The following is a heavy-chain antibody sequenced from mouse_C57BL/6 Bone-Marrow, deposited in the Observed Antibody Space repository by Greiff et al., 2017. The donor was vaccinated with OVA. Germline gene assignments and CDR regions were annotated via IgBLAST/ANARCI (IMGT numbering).Heavy chain of an antibody. J-gene: IGHJ1*03. V-gene: IGHV14-3*01. D-gene: IGHD2-14*01. CDR2: IDPANGNT. Sequence: VHVKQSVAELVRPGASVKLSCTASGFNIKNTYMHWVKQRPEQGLEWIGRIDPANGNTKYAPKFQGKATITADTSSNTAYLELSGLTSEDTAIYYCAPYDGYFDVWGTGTTVTVSS. CDR3: APYDGYFDV. CDR1: GFNIKNTY.